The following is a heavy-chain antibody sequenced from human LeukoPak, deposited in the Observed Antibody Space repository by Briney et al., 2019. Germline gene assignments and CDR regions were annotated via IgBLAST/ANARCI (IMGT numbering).Heavy chain of an antibody. CDR2: ISWNSGSI. J-gene: IGHJ6*03. V-gene: IGHV3-9*01. D-gene: IGHD6-19*01. CDR3: ATGGSGWFSYYYMDV. CDR1: GFTFDDYA. Sequence: GGSLRLSCAASGFTFDDYAMHWVRQAPGKGLEWVSGISWNSGSIGYADSVKGRFTISRDNAKNSLYLQMNSLRAEDTALYYCATGGSGWFSYYYMDVWGKGTTVTVSS.